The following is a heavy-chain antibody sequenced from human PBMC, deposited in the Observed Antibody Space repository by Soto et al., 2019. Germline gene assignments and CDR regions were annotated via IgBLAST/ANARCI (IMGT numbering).Heavy chain of an antibody. J-gene: IGHJ4*02. CDR1: GYTFTSYG. CDR3: ARDGYYDSSGYRSDFDY. Sequence: QVQMVQSGAEVKKPGASVKVSCKASGYTFTSYGISWVRQAPGQGLEWMGWISAYNGNTNYAQKLQGRVTMTTDTSTSTAYMELRSLRSDDTAVYYCARDGYYDSSGYRSDFDYWGQGTLVTVSS. V-gene: IGHV1-18*01. CDR2: ISAYNGNT. D-gene: IGHD3-22*01.